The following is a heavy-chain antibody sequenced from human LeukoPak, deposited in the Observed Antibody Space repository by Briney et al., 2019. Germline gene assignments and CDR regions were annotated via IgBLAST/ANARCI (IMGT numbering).Heavy chain of an antibody. CDR1: GFTFSSYA. D-gene: IGHD3-10*01. CDR2: ISYDGSNK. V-gene: IGHV3-30*04. CDR3: ARDLSGSGSYYNWFDP. J-gene: IGHJ5*02. Sequence: QTGGSLRLSCAASGFTFSSYAMYWVRQAPGKGLEWVAVISYDGSNKYYADSVKGRFTISRDNSKNTLYLQMNSLRAEDTAVYYCARDLSGSGSYYNWFDPWGQGTLVTVSS.